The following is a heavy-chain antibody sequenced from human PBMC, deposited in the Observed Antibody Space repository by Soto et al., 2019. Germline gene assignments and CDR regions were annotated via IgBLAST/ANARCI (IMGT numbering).Heavy chain of an antibody. V-gene: IGHV1-8*01. D-gene: IGHD3-3*01. CDR2: MNPNSGNT. J-gene: IGHJ6*02. CDR3: ARASYYDFWSGLLYYYGMDV. CDR1: GYTSTSYD. Sequence: ASVKVSCKASGYTSTSYDINWVRQATGQGLEWMGWMNPNSGNTGYAQKFQGRVTMTRNTSISTAYMELSSLRSEDTAVYYCARASYYDFWSGLLYYYGMDVWGQGTTVTVSS.